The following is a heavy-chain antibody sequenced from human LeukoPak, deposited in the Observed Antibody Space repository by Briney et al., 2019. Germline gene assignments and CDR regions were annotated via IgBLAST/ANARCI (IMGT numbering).Heavy chain of an antibody. J-gene: IGHJ4*02. CDR2: INPNSGAT. CDR3: ASSGRYWY. CDR1: GYTFTGYY. V-gene: IGHV1-2*02. D-gene: IGHD1-26*01. Sequence: ASVKVSCKASGYTFTGYYMHWVRQAPGQGLEWMGWINPNSGATKYAQNFQGRVTMTRDTSTSTVYMEMSRLRSDDTAVYYCASSGRYWYWGQGTLVTVSS.